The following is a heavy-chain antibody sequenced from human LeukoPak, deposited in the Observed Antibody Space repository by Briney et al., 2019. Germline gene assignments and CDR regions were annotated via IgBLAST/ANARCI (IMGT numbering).Heavy chain of an antibody. V-gene: IGHV1-24*01. CDR2: FDPEDGET. CDR1: GYTLTELS. Sequence: ASVKVSCKVSGYTLTELSMHWVRQAPGKGLEWMGGFDPEDGETIYAQKFQGRVTMTEDTSTDTAYMELSSLRSEDTAVYYCARGGDYDFWSGYGSNYYMDVWGKGTTVTVSS. J-gene: IGHJ6*03. D-gene: IGHD3-3*01. CDR3: ARGGDYDFWSGYGSNYYMDV.